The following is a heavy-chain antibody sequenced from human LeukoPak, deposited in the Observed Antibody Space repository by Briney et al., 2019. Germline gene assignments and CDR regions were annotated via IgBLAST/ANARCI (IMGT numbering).Heavy chain of an antibody. J-gene: IGHJ4*02. CDR3: TTGNWGPY. CDR2: IYSKTEGETT. Sequence: GGSLRLSCEASGFTFNNARMYWVRQAPGKEPEWVGRIYSKTEGETTEYAAPVKGRFTISRDDSKNTLYLQMNSLKTEDTAVYYCTTGNWGPYWGQGTLVTVSS. D-gene: IGHD7-27*01. V-gene: IGHV3-15*07. CDR1: GFTFNNAR.